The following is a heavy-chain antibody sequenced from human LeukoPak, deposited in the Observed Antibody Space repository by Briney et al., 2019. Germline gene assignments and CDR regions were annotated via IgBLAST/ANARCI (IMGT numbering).Heavy chain of an antibody. CDR3: AGVRPPGSLFDY. J-gene: IGHJ4*02. V-gene: IGHV3-11*01. CDR2: ISSSGSTI. CDR1: GFTFSDYY. Sequence: GGSLRLSCAASGFTFSDYYMSWIRQAPGKGLEWVSYISSSGSTIYYADSVKGRFTISRDNAKNSLYLQMNSLRAEDTAVYYCAGVRPPGSLFDYWGQGTLVTVSS.